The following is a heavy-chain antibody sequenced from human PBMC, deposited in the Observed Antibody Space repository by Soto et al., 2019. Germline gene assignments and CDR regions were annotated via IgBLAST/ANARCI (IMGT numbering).Heavy chain of an antibody. CDR1: GFTFSSYA. D-gene: IGHD3-3*01. V-gene: IGHV3-30-3*01. CDR2: ISYDGSNK. Sequence: QVQLVESGGGVVQPGRSLRLSCAASGFTFSSYAMHWVRQAPGKGLEWVAVISYDGSNKYYADSVKGRFTISRDNSKNTLYLQKNSLRAEDTAVYYCARDRGSFLEWLLYPETGWFDPWGQGTLVTVSS. CDR3: ARDRGSFLEWLLYPETGWFDP. J-gene: IGHJ5*02.